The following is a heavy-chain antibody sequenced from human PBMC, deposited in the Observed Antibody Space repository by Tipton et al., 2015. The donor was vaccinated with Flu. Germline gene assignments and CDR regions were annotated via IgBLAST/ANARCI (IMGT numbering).Heavy chain of an antibody. Sequence: TLSLTCTVSGGSLSGYYWSWIRQPAGKGLEWIGRIYTSGNTNYSPSLKSRVTMSVDTSKNQSSLKLSSMTAADTAVSYCARGQGNSGWRYFDYWGQGGLVTASS. CDR2: IYTSGNT. V-gene: IGHV4-4*07. CDR3: ARGQGNSGWRYFDY. J-gene: IGHJ4*02. CDR1: GGSLSGYY. D-gene: IGHD6-19*01.